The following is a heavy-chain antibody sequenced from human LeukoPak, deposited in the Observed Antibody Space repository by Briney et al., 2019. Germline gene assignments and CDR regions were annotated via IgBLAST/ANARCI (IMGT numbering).Heavy chain of an antibody. CDR3: AGVSSRSWSESGGYYYGMDV. CDR2: IYTSGST. Sequence: SETLSLTCTDSGCSISRYYWSWIRQPAGKGLEWIGRIYTSGSTNYNPSLKSRVTMSVDTSKNQFSLKLSSVTAADTAVYYCAGVSSRSWSESGGYYYGMDVWGQGTTVTVSS. J-gene: IGHJ6*02. CDR1: GCSISRYY. D-gene: IGHD6-13*01. V-gene: IGHV4-4*07.